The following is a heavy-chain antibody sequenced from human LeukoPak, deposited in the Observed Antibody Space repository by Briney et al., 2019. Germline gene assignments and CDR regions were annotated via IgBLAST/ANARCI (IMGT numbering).Heavy chain of an antibody. V-gene: IGHV4-39*01. D-gene: IGHD3-3*01. CDR2: IYYSGST. CDR3: AGIWSGYPNWFDP. CDR1: GGSISSSSYY. Sequence: SETLSLTCTVSGGSISSSSYYWGWIRQPPGKGLEWIGTIYYSGSTYYNPSPKSRLTISVDTSKNQFSLKLSSVTAADTAVYYCAGIWSGYPNWFDPWGQGTLVTVSS. J-gene: IGHJ5*02.